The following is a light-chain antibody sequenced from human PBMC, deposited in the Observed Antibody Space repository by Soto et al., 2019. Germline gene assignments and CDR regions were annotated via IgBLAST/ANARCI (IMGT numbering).Light chain of an antibody. CDR3: QQSVRPPWT. Sequence: EIVLTQSPGTLSLSPGERATLSCRASQSLSKTYLAWYQKKPGQAPRLLIDGASSRATGTPDRFSGSGSGTDFTLTISRLEPEDFAVYYCQQSVRPPWTFGQGTKVEIK. V-gene: IGKV3-20*01. CDR1: QSLSKTY. CDR2: GAS. J-gene: IGKJ1*01.